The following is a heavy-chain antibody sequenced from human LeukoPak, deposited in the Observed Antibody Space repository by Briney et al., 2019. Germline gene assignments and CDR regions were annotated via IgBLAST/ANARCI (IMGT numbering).Heavy chain of an antibody. CDR3: ARVLFNSGYDY. CDR1: GYTFTGAY. Sequence: ASVKVSCKASGYTFTGAYMHWVRQAPGQGLEWMGWLNPNSGGTQYAQKFQGRVTMTRDTSISSAYMELSGLTSDDTAVYYCARVLFNSGYDYWGQGTLVTVSS. CDR2: LNPNSGGT. D-gene: IGHD5-12*01. V-gene: IGHV1-2*02. J-gene: IGHJ4*02.